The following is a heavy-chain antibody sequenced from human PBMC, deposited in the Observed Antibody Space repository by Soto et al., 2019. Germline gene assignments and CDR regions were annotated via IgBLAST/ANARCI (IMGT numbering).Heavy chain of an antibody. CDR3: ARDPGPGYCIGGSCYSPNLFDP. CDR2: ISSSSSYI. D-gene: IGHD2-15*01. Sequence: GGSLRLSCAASGFTFSSYSMNWVRQAPGKGLEWVSSISSSSSYIYYADSVKGRFTISRDNAKNSLYLQMNSLRAEDTAVYYCARDPGPGYCIGGSCYSPNLFDPCAQGTLVTVSS. J-gene: IGHJ5*02. V-gene: IGHV3-21*01. CDR1: GFTFSSYS.